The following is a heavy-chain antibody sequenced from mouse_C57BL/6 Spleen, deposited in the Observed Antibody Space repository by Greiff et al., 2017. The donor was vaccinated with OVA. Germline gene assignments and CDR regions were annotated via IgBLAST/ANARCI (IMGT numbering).Heavy chain of an antibody. CDR2: FHPYNDDT. J-gene: IGHJ3*01. CDR3: ARGRLGYDGFAY. Sequence: QVQLKESGAELVKPGASVKMSCKASGYTFTTYPIEWMKQNHGKSLEWIGNFHPYNDDTKYNEKFKGKATLTVEKSSSTVYLELSRLTSDDSAVYYCARGRLGYDGFAYWGQGTLVTVSA. V-gene: IGHV1-47*01. CDR1: GYTFTTYP. D-gene: IGHD2-2*01.